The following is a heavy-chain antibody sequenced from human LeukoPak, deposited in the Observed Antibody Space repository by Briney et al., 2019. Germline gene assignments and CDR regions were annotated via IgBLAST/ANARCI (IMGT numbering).Heavy chain of an antibody. CDR1: GFTFSSYS. V-gene: IGHV3-21*01. CDR3: TRDANHYGGMDV. J-gene: IGHJ6*02. Sequence: SGGSLRLSCAASGFTFSSYSMNWVRQAPGKGLEWVSSISSSSSYIYYADSVKGRFTISRDNAKNSLYLQMNSLRVEDTAVYYCTRDANHYGGMDVWGQGTTVTVSS. CDR2: ISSSSSYI.